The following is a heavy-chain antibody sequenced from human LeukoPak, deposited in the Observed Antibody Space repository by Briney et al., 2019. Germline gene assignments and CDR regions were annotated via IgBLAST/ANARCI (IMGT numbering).Heavy chain of an antibody. D-gene: IGHD4-17*01. J-gene: IGHJ5*02. CDR1: GFTFSSYA. CDR3: ARGGMTTVTPVDP. V-gene: IGHV3-30-3*01. CDR2: ISYDGSNK. Sequence: GGSLRLSCAASGFTFSSYAMHWVRQAPGKGLEWVAVISYDGSNKYYADSVKGRFTISRDNSKNTLYLQMNSLGAEDTAVYYCARGGMTTVTPVDPWGQGTLVTVSS.